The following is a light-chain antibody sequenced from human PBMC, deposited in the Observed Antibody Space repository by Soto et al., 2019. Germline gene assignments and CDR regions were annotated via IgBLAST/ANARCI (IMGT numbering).Light chain of an antibody. CDR2: DAS. V-gene: IGKV3-11*01. CDR3: QQGSNLFT. J-gene: IGKJ3*01. Sequence: EIVLTQSPATLSLSPGERATLSCRASQSVSNYLAWYQQKPGQAPRLLIYDASNRATGTPVRFSGSGSGTDFTLTISSLEPEDVAVYYCQQGSNLFTLGPGTKVEIK. CDR1: QSVSNY.